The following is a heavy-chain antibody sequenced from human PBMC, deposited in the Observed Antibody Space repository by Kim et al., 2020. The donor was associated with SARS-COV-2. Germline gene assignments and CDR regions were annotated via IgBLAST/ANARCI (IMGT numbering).Heavy chain of an antibody. Sequence: GGSLRLSCSASGFTFSSYAMHWVRQAPGKGLEYVSAISSNGGSTYYADSVKGRFTISRDNSKNTLYLQMSSLRAEDTAVYYCVKDSFSRKWWDRLYYYGMDVWGPGTTVTVSS. CDR1: GFTFSSYA. V-gene: IGHV3-64D*06. J-gene: IGHJ6*02. CDR3: VKDSFSRKWWDRLYYYGMDV. D-gene: IGHD2-15*01. CDR2: ISSNGGST.